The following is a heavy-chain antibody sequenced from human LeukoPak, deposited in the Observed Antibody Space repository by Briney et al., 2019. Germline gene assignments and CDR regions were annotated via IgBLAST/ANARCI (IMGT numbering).Heavy chain of an antibody. CDR2: IKMDGSEQ. CDR3: VRRDRPGSGGFYDYY. Sequence: GGSLRLSCVGSGFSFNGYWMGWVRQAPGKGLEYVGNIKMDGSEQYFVDSLKGRFTMSRDNAKNLLYLQMNSLRVEDTAVYYCVRRDRPGSGGFYDYYWGQGTLVTVSS. J-gene: IGHJ4*02. V-gene: IGHV3-7*01. D-gene: IGHD3-10*01. CDR1: GFSFNGYW.